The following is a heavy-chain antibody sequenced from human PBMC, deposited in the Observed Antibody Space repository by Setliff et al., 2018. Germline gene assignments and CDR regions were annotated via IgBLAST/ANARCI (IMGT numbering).Heavy chain of an antibody. Sequence: PGESLKISCKASGYNFPNYWIGWVRQMPGKGLEWMGIIYPGDSDTRYSPSFQGQVTISADKSINTAYLQWSSLKASDTAMYYCARHGSIGARQNWFDPWGQGTLVTVSS. CDR1: GYNFPNYW. V-gene: IGHV5-51*01. CDR2: IYPGDSDT. CDR3: ARHGSIGARQNWFDP. D-gene: IGHD6-6*01. J-gene: IGHJ5*02.